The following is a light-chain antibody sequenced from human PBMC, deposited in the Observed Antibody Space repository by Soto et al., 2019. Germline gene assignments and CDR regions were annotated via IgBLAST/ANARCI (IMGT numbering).Light chain of an antibody. CDR3: QQANSFPIT. V-gene: IGKV1-12*01. CDR1: QGISSW. Sequence: DIQMTQSPSSVYESVGNRDTITYQACQGISSWLAWYQQKPGKAPKLLIYAASSLQSGVPSRFSGSGSGTDFTLTISSLQPEDFATYYCQQANSFPITFGQGTRLEIK. CDR2: AAS. J-gene: IGKJ5*01.